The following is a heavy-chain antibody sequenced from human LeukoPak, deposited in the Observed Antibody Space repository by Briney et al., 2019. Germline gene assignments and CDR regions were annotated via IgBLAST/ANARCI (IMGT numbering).Heavy chain of an antibody. V-gene: IGHV3-33*01. D-gene: IGHD3-22*01. Sequence: AGGSLGLSCAASGFTFSSYGMHWVRQAPGKGLEWVAVIWYDGSNKYYADSVKGRFTISRDNSKNTPYLQMNSLRAEDTAVYYCASAYDSSGYYGIDYWGQGTLVTVSS. CDR1: GFTFSSYG. CDR3: ASAYDSSGYYGIDY. CDR2: IWYDGSNK. J-gene: IGHJ4*02.